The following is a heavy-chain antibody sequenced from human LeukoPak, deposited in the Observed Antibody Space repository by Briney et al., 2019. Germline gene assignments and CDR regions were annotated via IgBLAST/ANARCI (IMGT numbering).Heavy chain of an antibody. CDR2: ISGSGANT. D-gene: IGHD6-13*01. CDR3: AKYPASGGYFDY. J-gene: IGHJ4*02. CDR1: GFTFSTYS. V-gene: IGHV3-23*01. Sequence: GGSLRLSCAASGFTFSTYSMSWVRLAPGKGLEWVSGISGSGANTYYADSVKGRFTISRDNSKNTLYLQMNSQRAEDTAVFYCAKYPASGGYFDYWGQGTLVTVSS.